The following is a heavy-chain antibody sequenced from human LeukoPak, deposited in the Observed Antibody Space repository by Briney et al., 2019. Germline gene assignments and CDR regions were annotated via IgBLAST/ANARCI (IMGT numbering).Heavy chain of an antibody. CDR1: GGSVSSGNYY. CDR3: ARDPSGYFNY. J-gene: IGHJ4*02. V-gene: IGHV4-61*01. Sequence: SETLSLTCTVSGGSVSSGNYYWSWIRQPPGKGLEWIGFIYYSGSTNYNPSLKSRVAISVDASENQFSLKLSSVTAADTAVYYCARDPSGYFNYWGQGTLATVSS. D-gene: IGHD3-22*01. CDR2: IYYSGST.